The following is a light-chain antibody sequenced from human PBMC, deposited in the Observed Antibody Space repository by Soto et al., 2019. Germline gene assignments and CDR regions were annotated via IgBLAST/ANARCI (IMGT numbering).Light chain of an antibody. V-gene: IGKV3-20*01. Sequence: EIVLTQSPGTLSLSPGERATLSCRASQSVNSRLAWYQHKPGQAPRLLISGASSRATGIPDRFSGSGSATAFTLTISRLEPEDIALYYCQQYGRSPITFGQGTRLEIK. CDR1: QSVNSR. J-gene: IGKJ5*01. CDR3: QQYGRSPIT. CDR2: GAS.